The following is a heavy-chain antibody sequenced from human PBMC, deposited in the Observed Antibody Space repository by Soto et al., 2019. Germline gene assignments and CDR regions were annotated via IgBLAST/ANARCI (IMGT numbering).Heavy chain of an antibody. J-gene: IGHJ6*02. Sequence: GESLKISCKGSGYSFTIYWIGWVRQMPGKGLEWMGIIYPGDSDTRYSPSFQGQVTISADKSISTAYLQWSSLKASDTAMYYCARLGLPLYYYYGMDVWGQGTTVTVSS. CDR2: IYPGDSDT. D-gene: IGHD5-18*01. CDR1: GYSFTIYW. V-gene: IGHV5-51*01. CDR3: ARLGLPLYYYYGMDV.